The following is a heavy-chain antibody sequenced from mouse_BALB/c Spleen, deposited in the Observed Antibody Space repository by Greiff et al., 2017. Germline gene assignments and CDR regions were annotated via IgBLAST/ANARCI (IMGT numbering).Heavy chain of an antibody. CDR1: GFNIKDTY. D-gene: IGHD1-1*01. J-gene: IGHJ3*01. CDR3: AFITTVVASTGEEPFAY. CDR2: IDPANGNT. V-gene: IGHV14-3*02. Sequence: EVQLQQSGAELVKPGASVKLSCTASGFNIKDTYMHWVKQRPEQGLEWIGRIDPANGNTKYDPKFQGKATITADTSSNTAYLQLSSLTSEDTAVYYCAFITTVVASTGEEPFAYWGQGTLVTVSA.